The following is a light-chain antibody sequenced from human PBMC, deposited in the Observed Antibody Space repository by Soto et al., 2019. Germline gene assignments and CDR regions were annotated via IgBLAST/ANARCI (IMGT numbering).Light chain of an antibody. V-gene: IGKV1-5*03. J-gene: IGKJ1*01. CDR2: QAS. CDR3: QQHQTYST. CDR1: QSISVW. Sequence: DIQITQSPSTLSASVGDRVTIPCRASQSISVWLAWYRQKPGKAPNVLIYQASRLESGVPSRFSGSGSGTEFTLTISSLQPDDFATDYCQQHQTYSTFCQGTKV.